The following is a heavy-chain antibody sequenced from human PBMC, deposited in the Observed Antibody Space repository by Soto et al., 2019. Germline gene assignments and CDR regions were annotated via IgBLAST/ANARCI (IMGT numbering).Heavy chain of an antibody. CDR1: GHSFTRYW. J-gene: IGHJ6*02. Sequence: ESLKIYSTSSGHSFTRYWISWVRQMPGKGLEWMGRIDPSDSYTNYSPSFQGHVTISADKSISTAYLQWSSLKASATAMYYCAAITSIAARRFYYYYGMEVWGQGTTVTVSS. CDR2: IDPSDSYT. V-gene: IGHV5-10-1*01. D-gene: IGHD6-6*01. CDR3: AAITSIAARRFYYYYGMEV.